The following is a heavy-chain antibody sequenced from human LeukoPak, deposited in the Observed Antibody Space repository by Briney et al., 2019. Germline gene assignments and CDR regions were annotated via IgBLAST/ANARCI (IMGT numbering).Heavy chain of an antibody. D-gene: IGHD1-26*01. CDR1: GFTFNTHS. J-gene: IGHJ4*02. Sequence: GGSLRLSCAASGFTFNTHSMNWVRQAPGKGLEWVSSISSSSSYIYYADSVKGRFTISRDNAKNSLYLQMNSLRAEDTAVYYCARVRSGSYLDVDYWGQGTLVTVSS. CDR2: ISSSSSYI. V-gene: IGHV3-21*01. CDR3: ARVRSGSYLDVDY.